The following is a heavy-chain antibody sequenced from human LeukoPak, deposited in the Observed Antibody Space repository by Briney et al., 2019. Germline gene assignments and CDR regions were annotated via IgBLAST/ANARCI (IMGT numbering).Heavy chain of an antibody. J-gene: IGHJ4*02. CDR1: GFRFGDYW. V-gene: IGHV3-7*01. CDR2: INPDGSVG. Sequence: PGGSLRLSCAASGFRFGDYWMSWVRQAPGKGLEWVASINPDGSVGKYVDSVEGRFTISRDNAKSSLYLQMNTLRAEDTALYYCARATYSHTTWHYWGQGTLVTVSS. CDR3: ARATYSHTTWHY. D-gene: IGHD1-26*01.